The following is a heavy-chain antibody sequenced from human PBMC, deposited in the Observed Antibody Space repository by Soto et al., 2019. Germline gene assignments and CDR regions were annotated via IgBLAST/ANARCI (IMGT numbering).Heavy chain of an antibody. CDR3: ARGGHSSSWYRLEAYFFDS. J-gene: IGHJ4*02. CDR2: VWYDGTNK. CDR1: GFTFKSYG. V-gene: IGHV3-33*01. D-gene: IGHD6-13*01. Sequence: QVQLVESGGGVVQPGRSLRLSCEASGFTFKSYGMHWVRQAPGKGLEWVAVVWYDGTNKKYADSVKGRFNIYRDNSKKTLYLQMDSLRAEDTGIYYCARGGHSSSWYRLEAYFFDSWGQGSLVPVSS.